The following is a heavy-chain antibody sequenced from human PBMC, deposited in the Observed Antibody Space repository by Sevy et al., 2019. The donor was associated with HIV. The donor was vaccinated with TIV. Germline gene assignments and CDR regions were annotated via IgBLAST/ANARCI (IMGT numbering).Heavy chain of an antibody. V-gene: IGHV4-39*01. D-gene: IGHD3-22*01. CDR1: GGSISSSSYY. Sequence: SETLSLTCTVSGGSISSSSYYWGWIRQPPGKGLEWIGSIYYSGSTYYNPSLKSRVTISVDTSKNQFSLKLSSVTAADTAVYYCARRGTYYYDSSGLYYFDYWGQGTLVTVSS. CDR3: ARRGTYYYDSSGLYYFDY. CDR2: IYYSGST. J-gene: IGHJ4*02.